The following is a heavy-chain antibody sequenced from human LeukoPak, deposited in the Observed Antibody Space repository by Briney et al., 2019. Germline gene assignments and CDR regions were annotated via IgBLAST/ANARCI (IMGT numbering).Heavy chain of an antibody. CDR1: GYTXTGDY. CDR2: INPNSGGS. D-gene: IGHD5-18*01. CDR3: ATHTTMPL. Sequence: ASVKVSCKASGYTXTGDYVHWVRQAPGQGLEWMGWINPNSGGSDYAQKFQGRVTLTSDTSISTVYMELSRLRSNDTAVYYCATHTTMPLWGQGTLVTVSS. J-gene: IGHJ4*02. V-gene: IGHV1-2*02.